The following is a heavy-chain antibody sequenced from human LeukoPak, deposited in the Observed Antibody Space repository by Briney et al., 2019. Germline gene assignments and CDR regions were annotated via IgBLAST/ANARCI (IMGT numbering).Heavy chain of an antibody. J-gene: IGHJ5*02. CDR3: ARLRVAAGTGNWSDP. Sequence: ASVKVSCKASGYXFTGYYIHWVRQAPGQGLEWMGWINPNSGGTNYAQKFQGRVTMTRDTSISTAYMELSRLRSDDTAVYYCARLRVAAGTGNWSDPWGQGTLVTVSS. V-gene: IGHV1-2*02. CDR2: INPNSGGT. CDR1: GYXFTGYY. D-gene: IGHD6-13*01.